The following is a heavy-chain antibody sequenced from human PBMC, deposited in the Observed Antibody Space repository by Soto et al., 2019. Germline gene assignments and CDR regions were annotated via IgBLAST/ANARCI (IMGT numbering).Heavy chain of an antibody. CDR1: GGSISSGGYY. D-gene: IGHD3-10*01. CDR3: ARDPYFGAFDM. V-gene: IGHV4-31*03. J-gene: IGHJ3*02. Sequence: PSETLSLTCTVSGGSISSGGYYWSWIRQHPGKGLEWIGYIYYSGSTYYNPSLKSRVTISVDTSKNQFSLKLSSVTAADTAVYYCARDPYFGAFDMWGQGTMVTVSS. CDR2: IYYSGST.